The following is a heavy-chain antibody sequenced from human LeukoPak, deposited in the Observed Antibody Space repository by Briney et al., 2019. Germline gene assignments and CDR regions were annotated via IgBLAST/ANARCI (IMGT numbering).Heavy chain of an antibody. CDR2: ISGDGGST. CDR3: AKSPYYYGSGSSFDP. D-gene: IGHD3-10*01. CDR1: GFTFDDYA. Sequence: GGSLRLSCAASGFTFDDYAMHWVRQAPGKGLEWVSLISGDGGSTYYADSVKGRFTISRGNSKNSLYLQMNSLRTEDTALYYCAKSPYYYGSGSSFDPWGQGTLVTVSS. J-gene: IGHJ5*02. V-gene: IGHV3-43*02.